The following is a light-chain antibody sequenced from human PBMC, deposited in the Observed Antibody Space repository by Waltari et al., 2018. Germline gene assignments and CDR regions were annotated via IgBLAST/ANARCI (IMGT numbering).Light chain of an antibody. CDR1: SSDVGSYNL. V-gene: IGLV2-23*01. CDR2: EGS. J-gene: IGLJ3*02. CDR3: CSYAGSSTWV. Sequence: QSALTPPASVSGSPGQSITISCTGTSSDVGSYNLFSWYQQHPGKAPKLMIYEGSKRPSGVSNRFSGSKSGNTASLTISGLQTEDEADYYCCSYAGSSTWVFGGGTKLTVL.